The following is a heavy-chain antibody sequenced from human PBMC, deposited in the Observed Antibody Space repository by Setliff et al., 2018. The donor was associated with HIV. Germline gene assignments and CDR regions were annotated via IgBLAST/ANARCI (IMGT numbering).Heavy chain of an antibody. CDR1: GGSFSDYY. D-gene: IGHD1-7*01. J-gene: IGHJ5*01. V-gene: IGHV4-34*01. CDR2: INHSGST. CDR3: ARVRLELRQYWFDS. Sequence: SETLSLTCAVYGGSFSDYYWSWIRQPPGKGLEWIGEINHSGSTNYNPSLKRPVTISVDTSKNQFSLKLNSVTAADTAVYYCARVRLELRQYWFDSWGQGSPVTVSS.